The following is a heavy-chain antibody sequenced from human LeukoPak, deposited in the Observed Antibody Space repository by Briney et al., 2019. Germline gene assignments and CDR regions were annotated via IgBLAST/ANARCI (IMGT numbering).Heavy chain of an antibody. Sequence: SVKVSCKASGGTFSSYAISWVRQAPGQGLEWKGGIIPIFGTANYAQKFQGRVTITADESTSTAYMELSRLRSEDTAVYYCARVGGDSGWYLGNYWGQGTLVTVSS. CDR3: ARVGGDSGWYLGNY. V-gene: IGHV1-69*13. D-gene: IGHD6-19*01. CDR2: IIPIFGTA. J-gene: IGHJ4*02. CDR1: GGTFSSYA.